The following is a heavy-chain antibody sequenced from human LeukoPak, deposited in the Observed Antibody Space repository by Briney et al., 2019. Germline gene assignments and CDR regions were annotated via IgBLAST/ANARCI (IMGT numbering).Heavy chain of an antibody. Sequence: ASVKVSCKVSGYTLTELSMHWVRQAPGKGLEWMGGFDPEDGETIYAQKFQGRVTMTEDTSTDTAYMELSSLRSEDTAVYYCATDSRSPRYDILTGFGAFDIWGQGTMVTASS. CDR2: FDPEDGET. CDR3: ATDSRSPRYDILTGFGAFDI. V-gene: IGHV1-24*01. J-gene: IGHJ3*02. D-gene: IGHD3-9*01. CDR1: GYTLTELS.